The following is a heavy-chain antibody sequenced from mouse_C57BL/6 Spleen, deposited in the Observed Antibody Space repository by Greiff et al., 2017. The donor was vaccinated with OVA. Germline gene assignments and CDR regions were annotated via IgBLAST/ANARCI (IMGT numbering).Heavy chain of an antibody. V-gene: IGHV1-76*01. CDR2: IYPGSGNT. J-gene: IGHJ4*01. CDR3: ARGSEDYAMDY. Sequence: VQLQQSGAELVRPGASVKLSCKASGYTFTDYYINWVKQRPGQGLEWIARIYPGSGNTYYNEKFKGKATLTAEKSSSTAYMQLSSLTSEDSAVYFCARGSEDYAMDYWGQGTSVTVSS. D-gene: IGHD1-1*02. CDR1: GYTFTDYY.